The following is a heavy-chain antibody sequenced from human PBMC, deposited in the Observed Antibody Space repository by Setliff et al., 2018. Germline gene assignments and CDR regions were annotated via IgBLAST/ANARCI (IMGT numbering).Heavy chain of an antibody. J-gene: IGHJ4*02. D-gene: IGHD1-26*01. Sequence: SETLSLTCTVSGGSISSGGFYWTWIRQPAGKGLEWIGHISPSGSTTYNPSVKSRVTISLDTSKNHFSLKLGSVTAADTALYYCARSPSSGAYWNPRPFYSDYWARGTLVTVS. CDR2: ISPSGST. CDR1: GGSISSGGFY. V-gene: IGHV4-61*09. CDR3: ARSPSSGAYWNPRPFYSDY.